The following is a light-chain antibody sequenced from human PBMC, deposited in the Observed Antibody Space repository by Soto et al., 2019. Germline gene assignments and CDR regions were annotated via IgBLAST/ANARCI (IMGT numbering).Light chain of an antibody. V-gene: IGKV3-20*01. CDR1: ETFNSNY. J-gene: IGKJ1*01. CDR3: QQYGSSRT. Sequence: MVVTQSPGTLSLSRGERATLSCRASETFNSNYLAWYQQKRGQAPRLLIYGASRRATGIPDRFSGSGSGTDFTLTITRLEPEDFAVYYCQQYGSSRTFGQGTKVDI. CDR2: GAS.